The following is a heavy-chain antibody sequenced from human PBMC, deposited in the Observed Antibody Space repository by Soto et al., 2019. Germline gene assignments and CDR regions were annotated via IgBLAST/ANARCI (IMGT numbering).Heavy chain of an antibody. CDR3: VKEGPQRRTNFDC. Sequence: PGGSLRLSCAASGFSYSSCAMSWVRQAPGKGLEWVSGIGRSGGADTSYADSVKGRFTISRDNSESTLFLQMNGLRAEDTAVYYCVKEGPQRRTNFDCWGQGSLVTVSS. V-gene: IGHV3-23*01. CDR2: IGRSGGADT. CDR1: GFSYSSCA. D-gene: IGHD1-1*01. J-gene: IGHJ4*03.